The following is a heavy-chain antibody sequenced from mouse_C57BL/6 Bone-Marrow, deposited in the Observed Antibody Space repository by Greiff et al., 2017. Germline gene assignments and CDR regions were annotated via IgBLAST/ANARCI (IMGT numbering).Heavy chain of an antibody. CDR3: ARLPIYYGYFDY. V-gene: IGHV5-12*01. CDR1: GFTFSDYY. J-gene: IGHJ2*01. Sequence: EVMLVESGGGLVQPGGSLKLSCAASGFTFSDYYMYWVRQTPEKRLEWVAYISNGGGSTYYPDTVKGRFTITRDNATNTLYLQLSRLKSEDTAMXYCARLPIYYGYFDYWGQGTTLTVAS. D-gene: IGHD2-1*01. CDR2: ISNGGGST.